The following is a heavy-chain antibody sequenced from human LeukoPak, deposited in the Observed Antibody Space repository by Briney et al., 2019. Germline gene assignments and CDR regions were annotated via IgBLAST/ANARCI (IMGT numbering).Heavy chain of an antibody. V-gene: IGHV4-59*08. J-gene: IGHJ4*02. CDR1: GGSISNYY. CDR2: IYYSGST. D-gene: IGHD4-11*01. Sequence: SETLSLTCTVSGGSISNYYWSWIRQPPGRRLEWIGYIYYSGSTKYNPSLKSRVTISVDTSKNQFSLKLNSVTAADTAMYYCARHDYSNYVLDNWGQGTLVTVSS. CDR3: ARHDYSNYVLDN.